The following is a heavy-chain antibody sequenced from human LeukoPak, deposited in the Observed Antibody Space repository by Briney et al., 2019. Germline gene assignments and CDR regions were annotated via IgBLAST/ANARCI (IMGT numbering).Heavy chain of an antibody. CDR3: AREVGAPGQVYYYYMDV. J-gene: IGHJ6*03. Sequence: ASVKVSCKASGYTFTGYYMYGVRQAPGQGLEWMGWINPNSGGTNYAQKFQGRVTMTRDTSISTAYMELSRLRSDDTAVYYCAREVGAPGQVYYYYMDVWGKGTTVTISS. D-gene: IGHD1-26*01. CDR1: GYTFTGYY. CDR2: INPNSGGT. V-gene: IGHV1-2*02.